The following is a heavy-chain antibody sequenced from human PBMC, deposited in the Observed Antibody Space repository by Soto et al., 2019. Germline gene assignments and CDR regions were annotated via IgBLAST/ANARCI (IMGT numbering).Heavy chain of an antibody. Sequence: EVQLLESGGGLVQPGGSLRLSCAASGFTFSSYAMSWVRQAPGKGLEWVSAISGSGGSTYYADSVKGRFTISRDNSKNTLYLQMNSLRAEDTAVYYCARDRSDDLNSFDAFDIWGPGTMVTVSS. V-gene: IGHV3-23*01. J-gene: IGHJ3*02. CDR2: ISGSGGST. CDR1: GFTFSSYA. CDR3: ARDRSDDLNSFDAFDI. D-gene: IGHD1-1*01.